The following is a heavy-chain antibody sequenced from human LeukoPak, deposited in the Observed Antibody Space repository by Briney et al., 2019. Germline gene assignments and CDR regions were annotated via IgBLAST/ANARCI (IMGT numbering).Heavy chain of an antibody. J-gene: IGHJ3*02. CDR1: GFTFDDYA. Sequence: GGSLRLSCAASGFTFDDYAMHWVRQAPGKGLEWVSGISWNSGSIGYADSVKGRFTISRDNAKNSLYLQMNSLRAEDTALYYCAKDKGPNYYDSSGYYDAFDIWGQGTMVTVSS. CDR2: ISWNSGSI. CDR3: AKDKGPNYYDSSGYYDAFDI. D-gene: IGHD3-22*01. V-gene: IGHV3-9*01.